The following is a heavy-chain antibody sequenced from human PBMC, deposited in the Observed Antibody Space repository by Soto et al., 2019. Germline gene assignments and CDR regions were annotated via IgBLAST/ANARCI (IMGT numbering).Heavy chain of an antibody. D-gene: IGHD2-8*01. Sequence: GESLKISCAASGFTFSSYSMNWVRQAPGKGLEWVSSISSSSSYIYYADSVKGRFTISRDNAKNSLYLQMNSLRAEDTAVYYCARGYIVLGQDYWGQGTLVTVSS. CDR1: GFTFSSYS. J-gene: IGHJ4*02. V-gene: IGHV3-21*01. CDR3: ARGYIVLGQDY. CDR2: ISSSSSYI.